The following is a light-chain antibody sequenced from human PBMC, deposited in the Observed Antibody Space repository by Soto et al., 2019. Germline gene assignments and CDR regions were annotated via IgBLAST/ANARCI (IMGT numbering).Light chain of an antibody. CDR1: SSDVGSYNL. CDR2: EVS. V-gene: IGLV2-23*02. Sequence: QSALTQPASVSGSPGQSITISCTGTSSDVGSYNLVSWYQQHPGKAPKLMIYEVSKRPSGVSNRFSGSKSGNTASLTISGLQAEDEADYYCCSYAGSSTFSLCVFGTGTKLTVL. CDR3: CSYAGSSTFSLCV. J-gene: IGLJ1*01.